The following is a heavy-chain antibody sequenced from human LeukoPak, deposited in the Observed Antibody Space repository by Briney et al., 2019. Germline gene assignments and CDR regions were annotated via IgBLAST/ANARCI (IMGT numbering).Heavy chain of an antibody. D-gene: IGHD3-16*02. CDR2: INTNTGDP. J-gene: IGHJ5*01. Sequence: GASAKVSCKASGYTFTNYAMNWVRQAPGQGLEWMGWINTNTGDPTYAQDFTGRFVFSVDTSVSTAYLQISSLKAEDTAVYYCARAYQPLGGLSFPDSWGQGTLVTVSS. V-gene: IGHV7-4-1*02. CDR3: ARAYQPLGGLSFPDS. CDR1: GYTFTNYA.